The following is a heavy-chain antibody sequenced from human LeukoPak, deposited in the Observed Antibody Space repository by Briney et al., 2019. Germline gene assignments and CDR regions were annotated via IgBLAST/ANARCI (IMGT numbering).Heavy chain of an antibody. CDR1: GGSFSGYY. CDR2: IYYSGST. V-gene: IGHV4-39*01. Sequence: SETLSLTCAVYGGSFSGYYWGWIRQPPGKGLEWIGSIYYSGSTYYNPSLKSRVTISVDTSKTQFSLKLSSVTAADTAVYYCARQSYSNYVSFWFDPWGQGTLVTVSS. D-gene: IGHD4-11*01. CDR3: ARQSYSNYVSFWFDP. J-gene: IGHJ5*02.